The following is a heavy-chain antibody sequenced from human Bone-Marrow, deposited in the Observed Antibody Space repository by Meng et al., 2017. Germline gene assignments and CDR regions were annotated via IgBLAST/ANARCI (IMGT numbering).Heavy chain of an antibody. CDR3: AREDSSGYYPATGRGMDV. J-gene: IGHJ6*02. CDR1: GFTFSSYA. V-gene: IGHV3-30*01. CDR2: ISYDGSNK. Sequence: GESLKISCAASGFTFSSYAMHWVRQAPGKGLEWVAVISYDGSNKYYADSVKGRFTISRDNSKNTLYLQMNSLRAEDTAVYYCAREDSSGYYPATGRGMDVWGQGTMVTVSS. D-gene: IGHD3-22*01.